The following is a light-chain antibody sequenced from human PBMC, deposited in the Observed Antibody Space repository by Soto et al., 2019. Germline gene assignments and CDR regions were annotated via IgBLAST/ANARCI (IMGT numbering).Light chain of an antibody. CDR2: AAS. J-gene: IGKJ1*01. CDR3: QQSYSNTWT. V-gene: IGKV1-39*01. Sequence: DIQMTQSPSSLSASVGDRVTITCRASQSISSYLNWYQQKPGKAPKLLIYAASSLQSGVPSRFSGSGSGTDFTLTIRSLQPEDFATYYCQQSYSNTWTFGQGTKVAIK. CDR1: QSISSY.